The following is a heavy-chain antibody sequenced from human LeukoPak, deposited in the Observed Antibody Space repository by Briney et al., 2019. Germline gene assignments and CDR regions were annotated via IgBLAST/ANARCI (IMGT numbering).Heavy chain of an antibody. CDR1: GFTVSSNY. D-gene: IGHD6-19*01. Sequence: GGSLRLSCAASGFTVSSNYMSWVRQAPGKGLEWVSAISGSGGSTYYADSVKGRFTISRDNSKNTLYLQMNSLRAEDTAVYYCAKDDGGSGCPDYWGQGTLVTVSS. V-gene: IGHV3-23*01. CDR3: AKDDGGSGCPDY. CDR2: ISGSGGST. J-gene: IGHJ4*02.